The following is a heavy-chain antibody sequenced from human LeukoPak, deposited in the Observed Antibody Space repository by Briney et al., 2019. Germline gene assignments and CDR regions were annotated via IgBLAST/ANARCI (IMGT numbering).Heavy chain of an antibody. D-gene: IGHD3-22*01. J-gene: IGHJ4*02. CDR2: FNTYTGNP. CDR3: ARWHYDSSGYALYYFDS. V-gene: IGHV7-81*01. CDR1: GYSFTTYD. Sequence: ASVKVSCKASGYSFTTYDMNWVPQAPGQGLEWMGWFNTYTGNPTYAQGFAGRFVFSLDTSVSTAYLQISSLKAEDTAVYYCARWHYDSSGYALYYFDSWGQGTLVTVSS.